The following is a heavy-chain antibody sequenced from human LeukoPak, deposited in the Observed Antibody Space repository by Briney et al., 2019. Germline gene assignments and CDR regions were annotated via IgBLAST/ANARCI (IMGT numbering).Heavy chain of an antibody. CDR3: ARGGQLADY. D-gene: IGHD6-13*01. J-gene: IGHJ4*02. CDR1: GGSFSGYY. Sequence: NPSETLSLTCAVYGGSFSGYYWSLIRQPPGKGLEWIGEINHSGSTNYNPPLKSRVTISVDTPKNQFSLKLSSVTAADTAVYYCARGGQLADYWGQGTLVTVSS. CDR2: INHSGST. V-gene: IGHV4-34*01.